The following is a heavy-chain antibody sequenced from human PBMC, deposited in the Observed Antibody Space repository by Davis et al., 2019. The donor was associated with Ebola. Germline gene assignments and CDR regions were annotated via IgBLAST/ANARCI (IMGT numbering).Heavy chain of an antibody. Sequence: GESLKISCAASGFTFRNYAMHWVRQAPGKGLEWVAVIWYDDRNKYHADSVKGRFTISRDNTKNTLYLQMNSLRDEDTALYYCARHGYSGHDYRAYFYGMDVWGQGTTVTVSS. CDR1: GFTFRNYA. CDR2: IWYDDRNK. CDR3: ARHGYSGHDYRAYFYGMDV. J-gene: IGHJ6*02. D-gene: IGHD5-12*01. V-gene: IGHV3-33*08.